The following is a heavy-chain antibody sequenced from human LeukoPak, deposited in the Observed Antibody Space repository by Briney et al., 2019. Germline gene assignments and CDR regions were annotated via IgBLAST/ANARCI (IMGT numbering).Heavy chain of an antibody. V-gene: IGHV4-34*01. CDR2: INHSGST. J-gene: IGHJ4*02. CDR1: GGSFSGYY. CDR3: ARAPGRRRRKYSNGWYDY. Sequence: PSETLSLTCAVYGGSFSGYYWSWIRQPPGKGLEWIGEINHSGSTNYNPSLKSRVTISVDTSKNQFSLKLSSVTAADTAVYYCARAPGRRRRKYSNGWYDYWGQGTLVTVSS. D-gene: IGHD6-19*01.